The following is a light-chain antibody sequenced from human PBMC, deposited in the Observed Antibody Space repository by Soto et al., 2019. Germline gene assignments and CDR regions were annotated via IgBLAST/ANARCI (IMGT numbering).Light chain of an antibody. CDR2: AAS. CDR1: QTISSW. Sequence: MNQSPSTLSGTVGARVTITCRASQTISSWLAWYQQKPGKAPKLLIYAASNLQSGVPSRFSVIVYGTAGTINLRSLQADDGKTYDGQHYNRYSEAFGQGT. V-gene: IGKV1-5*01. CDR3: QHYNRYSEA. J-gene: IGKJ1*01.